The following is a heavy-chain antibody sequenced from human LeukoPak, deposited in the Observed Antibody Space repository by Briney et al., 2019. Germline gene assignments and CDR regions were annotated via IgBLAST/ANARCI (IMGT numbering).Heavy chain of an antibody. J-gene: IGHJ4*02. D-gene: IGHD2-21*02. CDR3: ARANQPAIVVVTAIDY. CDR2: MNPNSGGT. Sequence: ASVKVSCKASGYTFTGYYMHWVRQAQGQGMEWMGRMNPNSGGTNYEQKFQGRGTITRDTTNRTDYMEMRRVREDDGAVYYCARANQPAIVVVTAIDYWGQGTLVTVSS. CDR1: GYTFTGYY. V-gene: IGHV1-2*06.